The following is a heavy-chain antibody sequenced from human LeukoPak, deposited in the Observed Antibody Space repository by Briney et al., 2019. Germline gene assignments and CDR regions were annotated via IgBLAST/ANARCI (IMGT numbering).Heavy chain of an antibody. CDR2: IIPIFGTA. CDR3: ASSYYDSSGYWYESGAFDI. D-gene: IGHD3-22*01. V-gene: IGHV1-69*13. J-gene: IGHJ3*02. Sequence: SVKVSCKASGYTFSSYAISWVRQAPGQGLEWMGGIIPIFGTANYAQKFQGRVTITADESTSTAYMELSSLRSEDTAVYYCASSYYDSSGYWYESGAFDIWGQGTMVTVSS. CDR1: GYTFSSYA.